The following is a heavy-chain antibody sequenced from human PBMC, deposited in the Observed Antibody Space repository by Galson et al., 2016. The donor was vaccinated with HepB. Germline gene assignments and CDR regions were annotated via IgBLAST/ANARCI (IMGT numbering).Heavy chain of an antibody. V-gene: IGHV4-59*08. CDR2: MYYIGST. CDR3: ARVGRGVNNGRNWFDP. D-gene: IGHD3-10*01. CDR1: GGSISGYY. Sequence: SETLSLTCTVSGGSISGYYWSWIRQPPGKGLEWIAYMYYIGSTTHNPSLKSRVTMSVDTAKNQFSLRLSSVTAADTAVYYCARVGRGVNNGRNWFDPWGPGTLFTVSS. J-gene: IGHJ5*02.